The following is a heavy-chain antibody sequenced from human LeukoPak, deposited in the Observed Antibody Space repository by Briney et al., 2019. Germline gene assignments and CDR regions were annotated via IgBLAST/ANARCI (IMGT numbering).Heavy chain of an antibody. CDR3: AVNKPQIAAAVQGGFDP. CDR1: GYTFTSYD. Sequence: GASVKVSCKASGYTFTSYDINWVRQATGQGLEWMGWMNPNSGNTGYAQKFQGRVTMTRNTSISTAYMELSSLRSEDTAVYYCAVNKPQIAAAVQGGFDPWGQGTLVTVSS. V-gene: IGHV1-8*01. CDR2: MNPNSGNT. J-gene: IGHJ5*02. D-gene: IGHD6-13*01.